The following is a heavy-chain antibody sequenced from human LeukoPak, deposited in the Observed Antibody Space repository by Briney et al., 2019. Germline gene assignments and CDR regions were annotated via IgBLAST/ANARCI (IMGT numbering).Heavy chain of an antibody. Sequence: SETLSLTCSVSGGSISYYYWSWIRQPAGKGLEWIGEINHSGSTNYNPSLKSRVTISVDTSKNQFSLKLSSVTAADTAMYYCATSGYSGYDLNSWGQGTLVTVSS. CDR1: GGSISYYY. J-gene: IGHJ4*02. V-gene: IGHV4-34*01. D-gene: IGHD5-12*01. CDR3: ATSGYSGYDLNS. CDR2: INHSGST.